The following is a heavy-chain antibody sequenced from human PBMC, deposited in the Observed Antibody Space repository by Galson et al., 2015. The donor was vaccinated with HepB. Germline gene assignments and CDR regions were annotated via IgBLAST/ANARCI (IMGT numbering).Heavy chain of an antibody. CDR2: MNPNSGNT. V-gene: IGHV1-8*01. Sequence: SVKVSCKASGYTFTSYDINWVRQATGQGLEWMGWMNPNSGNTGYAQKFQGRVTMTRNTSISTAYMELSSLRSEDTAVYYCAGAGGNSANFDYWGQGTLVTVSS. J-gene: IGHJ4*02. D-gene: IGHD4-23*01. CDR1: GYTFTSYD. CDR3: AGAGGNSANFDY.